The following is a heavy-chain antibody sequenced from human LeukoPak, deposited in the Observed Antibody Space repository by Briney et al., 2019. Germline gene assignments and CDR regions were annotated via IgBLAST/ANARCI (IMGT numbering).Heavy chain of an antibody. CDR2: ISYDGSNK. CDR3: ARDGKGLYYDILTGLFDY. CDR1: GITFSNYG. D-gene: IGHD3-9*01. V-gene: IGHV3-30*03. J-gene: IGHJ4*02. Sequence: GGSLRLSCAASGITFSNYGMHWARQAPGKGLEWVAVISYDGSNKYYADSVKGRFTISRDDSKNTLYLQMDSLRAEDTAVYYCARDGKGLYYDILTGLFDYWGQGALVTVSS.